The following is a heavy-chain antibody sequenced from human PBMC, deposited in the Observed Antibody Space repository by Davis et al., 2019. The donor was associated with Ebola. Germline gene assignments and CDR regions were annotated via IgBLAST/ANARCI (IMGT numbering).Heavy chain of an antibody. CDR1: GGSISSGDYY. J-gene: IGHJ3*02. D-gene: IGHD5-18*01. CDR3: ARETLDTAMVTPRGAFDI. CDR2: IYYSGST. Sequence: PSETLSLTCTVSGGSISSGDYYWSWIRQPPGKGLEWIGYIYYSGSTYYNPSLKSRVTISVDTSKNQFSLKLSSVTAADTAVYYCARETLDTAMVTPRGAFDIWGQGTMVTVSS. V-gene: IGHV4-30-4*01.